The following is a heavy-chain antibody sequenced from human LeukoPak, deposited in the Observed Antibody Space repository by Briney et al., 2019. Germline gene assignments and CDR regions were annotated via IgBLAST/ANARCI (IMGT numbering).Heavy chain of an antibody. CDR1: GFTFSSYS. V-gene: IGHV3-21*01. CDR3: ARVAIEGAGADY. J-gene: IGHJ4*02. D-gene: IGHD6-13*01. CDR2: ISSSNTYI. Sequence: GGSLRLSCAASGFTFSSYSMNWVRQAPGKGLEWVSSISSSNTYIYYADSVKGRFTISRDNARNSLYLQMNNLRAEDTAVYYCARVAIEGAGADYWGQGTLVTVSS.